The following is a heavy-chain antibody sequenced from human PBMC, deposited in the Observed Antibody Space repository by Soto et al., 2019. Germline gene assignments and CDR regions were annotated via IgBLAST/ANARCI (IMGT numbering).Heavy chain of an antibody. CDR2: IKQDGSEQ. D-gene: IGHD6-13*01. CDR3: ARGSSLNY. Sequence: EVQLVESGGGLVQPGGSLRLSCVGSGFTLSSYWMSWARQAPGKGLEWLANIKQDGSEQHYVDSVKGRFSISRDNAQNSLFLHMSGLRDEDTAVYYCARGSSLNYWGQGTLVTVSS. J-gene: IGHJ4*02. CDR1: GFTLSSYW. V-gene: IGHV3-7*01.